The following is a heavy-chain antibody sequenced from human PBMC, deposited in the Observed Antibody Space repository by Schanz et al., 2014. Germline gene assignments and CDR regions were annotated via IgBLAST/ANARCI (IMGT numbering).Heavy chain of an antibody. CDR3: ARIYISMVRGAVMASYWYFDL. CDR1: GFTFSDYW. Sequence: EVQLVESGGGLVQPGGSLRLSCAASGFTFSDYWMSWVRQAPGKGLEWVANIKQDGSEKYYVDSVKGRFTISRDNAKNSLFLQMNSLRAEDTAVYYCARIYISMVRGAVMASYWYFDLWGRGTLVTVSS. V-gene: IGHV3-7*01. J-gene: IGHJ2*01. D-gene: IGHD3-10*01. CDR2: IKQDGSEK.